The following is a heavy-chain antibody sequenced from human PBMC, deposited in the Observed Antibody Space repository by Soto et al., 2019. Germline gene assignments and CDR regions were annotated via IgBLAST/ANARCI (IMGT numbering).Heavy chain of an antibody. CDR1: GGTFSSYA. CDR2: IIPIFGTA. V-gene: IGHV1-69*06. CDR3: ARAEYCSSTSCYTYYGMDV. D-gene: IGHD2-2*02. J-gene: IGHJ6*02. Sequence: QVQLVQSGAEVKKPGSSVKVSCKASGGTFSSYAISWVRQAPGQGLEWMGGIIPIFGTANYAQKFQGRVTITADKSTSTAYMELSSLRSEDTAVYYCARAEYCSSTSCYTYYGMDVWGQGTTVTVSS.